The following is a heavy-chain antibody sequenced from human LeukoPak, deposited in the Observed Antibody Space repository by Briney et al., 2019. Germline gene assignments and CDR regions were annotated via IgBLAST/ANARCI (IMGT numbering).Heavy chain of an antibody. J-gene: IGHJ5*02. D-gene: IGHD3-10*01. V-gene: IGHV3-23*01. CDR2: ISGSGGST. CDR3: ASESMVRGAPNWFDP. Sequence: PGGSLRLSCAASGFTFSSYAMSWVRQAPGKGLEWVSAISGSGGSTYYADSVKGRFTISRDNAKNSLYLQMNSLRAEDTAVYYCASESMVRGAPNWFDPWGQGTLVTVSS. CDR1: GFTFSSYA.